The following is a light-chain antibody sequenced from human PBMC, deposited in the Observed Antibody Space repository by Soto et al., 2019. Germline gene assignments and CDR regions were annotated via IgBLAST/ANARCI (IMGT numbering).Light chain of an antibody. J-gene: IGLJ1*01. CDR2: EIN. CDR3: STFAGSNNFPYV. Sequence: QSALTQPPSAYGSHGQSVTISCTGTSSDVGAYDYVSWYQQHPGKAPKLMIYEINQRPSGVPDRFSGSKSGNTASLTVSGLQAEDEDDYYCSTFAGSNNFPYVFGTGTKLTVL. CDR1: SSDVGAYDY. V-gene: IGLV2-8*01.